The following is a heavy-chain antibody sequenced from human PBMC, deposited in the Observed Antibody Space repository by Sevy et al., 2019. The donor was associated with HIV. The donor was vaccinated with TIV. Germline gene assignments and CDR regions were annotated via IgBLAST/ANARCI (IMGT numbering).Heavy chain of an antibody. V-gene: IGHV3-74*01. CDR3: ARDREGGDFWSGYRRDYYYGMDV. Sequence: GSLRLSCAASGFTFSCYWMHWVRQAPGKGLVWVSRINSDGRSTSYADSVKGRFTISRDNAKNTLYLQMNGLRAEDTAVYYCARDREGGDFWSGYRRDYYYGMDVWGQGTTVTVSS. J-gene: IGHJ6*02. CDR1: GFTFSCYW. D-gene: IGHD3-3*01. CDR2: INSDGRST.